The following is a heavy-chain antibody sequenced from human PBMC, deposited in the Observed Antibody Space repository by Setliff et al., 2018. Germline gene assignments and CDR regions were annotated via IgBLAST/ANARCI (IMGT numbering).Heavy chain of an antibody. CDR1: GGSISSGTYY. D-gene: IGHD2-21*02. Sequence: PSETLSLTCTVSGGSISSGTYYWSWIRQPAGKGLEWIGRIYTSGSTNYNPSLKSRVTMSVDTSKNQFSLRLSSVTAADTAIYYCARDRLRGWFDPWGQGTLVTVSS. V-gene: IGHV4-61*02. CDR2: IYTSGST. CDR3: ARDRLRGWFDP. J-gene: IGHJ5*02.